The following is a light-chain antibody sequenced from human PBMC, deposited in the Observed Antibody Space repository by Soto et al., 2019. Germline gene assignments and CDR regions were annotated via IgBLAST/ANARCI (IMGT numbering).Light chain of an antibody. Sequence: EIVLTQSPGTLSLSPGERATLSCRASQSVSSSYLAWYQQKPGQAPRLLIYGASSRATGIPDRFSGSGSGTDVTLTISRLEPEDFAVYYFQQYGSSPLAFGQGTKVEIK. CDR3: QQYGSSPLA. CDR2: GAS. CDR1: QSVSSSY. J-gene: IGKJ1*01. V-gene: IGKV3-20*01.